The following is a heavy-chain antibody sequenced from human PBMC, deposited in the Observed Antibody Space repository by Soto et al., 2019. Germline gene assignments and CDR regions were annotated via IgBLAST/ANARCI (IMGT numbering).Heavy chain of an antibody. CDR2: ISYDGSNK. V-gene: IGHV3-30*18. J-gene: IGHJ6*02. CDR1: GFTFSSYG. D-gene: IGHD3-16*01. CDR3: AKASLRLGYYYYGMDV. Sequence: QVQLVESGGGVVQPGRSLRLSCAASGFTFSSYGMHWVRQAPGKGLEWVAVISYDGSNKYYADSVKGRFTISRDNSKNTLYLQMNSLRAEDTAVYYCAKASLRLGYYYYGMDVWGQGTTVTVSS.